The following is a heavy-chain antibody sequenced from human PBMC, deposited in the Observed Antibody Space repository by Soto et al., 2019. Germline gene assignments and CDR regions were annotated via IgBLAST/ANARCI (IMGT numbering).Heavy chain of an antibody. D-gene: IGHD2-21*02. V-gene: IGHV4-39*01. CDR2: IYSSGST. CDR1: GGSISGGNFY. Sequence: PSETLSLTCAVSGGSISGGNFYRVWIRQPPGKGLEWIANIYSSGSTHYNPSLKSRVSLSVDTSKNQFSLKLSSVTAADTAVYFCAIRPYLAWSLSWGQGTLVPVSS. J-gene: IGHJ4*02. CDR3: AIRPYLAWSLS.